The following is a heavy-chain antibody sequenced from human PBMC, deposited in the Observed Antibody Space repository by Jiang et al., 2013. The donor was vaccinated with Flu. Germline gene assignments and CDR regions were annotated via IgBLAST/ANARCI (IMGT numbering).Heavy chain of an antibody. D-gene: IGHD6-19*01. CDR1: GGSFSGYY. CDR3: ASSYPSGWYFYYAMDV. CDR2: INHSGST. J-gene: IGHJ6*02. V-gene: IGHV4-34*01. Sequence: LLKPSETLSLTCAVYGGSFSGYYWNWIRQPPGKGLEWIGEINHSGSTNYNPSLQSRVTISVDTSKNQFSLKLSSVTAADTAVYYCASSYPSGWYFYYAMDVVGPRDHGHRLL.